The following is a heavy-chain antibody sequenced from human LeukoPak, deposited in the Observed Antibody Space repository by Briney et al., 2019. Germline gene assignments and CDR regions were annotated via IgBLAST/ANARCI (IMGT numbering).Heavy chain of an antibody. D-gene: IGHD1-26*01. Sequence: GGSLRVPCAASGFTFSSYWMNWVRQAPGKGLEWVATIEEDGSEKYYVDSVKGRFTISRDNAKNSLYLQLNSMRAEDTAVYYCARRGSYLDYWGQGTLVTVSS. CDR2: IEEDGSEK. CDR1: GFTFSSYW. J-gene: IGHJ4*02. V-gene: IGHV3-7*01. CDR3: ARRGSYLDY.